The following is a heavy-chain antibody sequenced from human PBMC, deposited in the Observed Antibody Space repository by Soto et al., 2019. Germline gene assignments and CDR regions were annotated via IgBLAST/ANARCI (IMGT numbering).Heavy chain of an antibody. Sequence: WGSLRISCVSSGFTFGNHGARWVRQAPGKGLEWVAFISFDGSKTVYVDSVNGRFTVSRDNSKRTMYLEVDSLIPADTAMYYCAKDHRNLGVGSDLWGPGTMVTVSS. CDR2: ISFDGSKT. V-gene: IGHV3-30*02. CDR1: GFTFGNHG. J-gene: IGHJ5*02. D-gene: IGHD3-3*01. CDR3: AKDHRNLGVGSDL.